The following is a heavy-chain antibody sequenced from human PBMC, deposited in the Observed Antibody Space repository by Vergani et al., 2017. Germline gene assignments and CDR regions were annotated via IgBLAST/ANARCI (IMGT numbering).Heavy chain of an antibody. J-gene: IGHJ6*03. D-gene: IGHD1-26*01. CDR2: IIPIFGTA. Sequence: QVQLVQSGAEVKKPGSSVKVSCKASGGTFSSYAISWVRQAPGQGLEWMGGIIPIFGTANYAQKFQGRVTITADESTSTAYMELSSLRSEDTAVYYCAMGVGATPHDNYYYYYMDVWGKGTTVTVSS. CDR3: AMGVGATPHDNYYYYYMDV. V-gene: IGHV1-69*01. CDR1: GGTFSSYA.